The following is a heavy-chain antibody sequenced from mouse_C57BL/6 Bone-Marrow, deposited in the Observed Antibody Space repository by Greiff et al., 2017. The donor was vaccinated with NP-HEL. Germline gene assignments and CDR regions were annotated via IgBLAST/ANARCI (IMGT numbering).Heavy chain of an antibody. D-gene: IGHD1-1*01. Sequence: DVKLQESGGGLVQPGGSMKLSCVASGFTFSNYWMNWVRQSPEKGLEWVAQIRLKSDNYATHYAESVKGRFTISRDDSKSSVYLHMNNLRAEDTGIYYCTRGGSSPEYFDVWGTGTTVTVSS. J-gene: IGHJ1*03. CDR1: GFTFSNYW. CDR2: IRLKSDNYAT. V-gene: IGHV6-3*01. CDR3: TRGGSSPEYFDV.